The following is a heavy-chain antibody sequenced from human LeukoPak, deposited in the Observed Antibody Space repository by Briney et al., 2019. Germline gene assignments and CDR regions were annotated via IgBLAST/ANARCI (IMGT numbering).Heavy chain of an antibody. Sequence: ASVKFSCKVSGYTLTEVSMHCVRQAPGKGLEWMGGFDPEDGETIYAQKFQGRVTMTEDTSTDTAYMELSSLRSEDTAVYYCATDLSYGMDVWGKGTTVTASS. J-gene: IGHJ6*04. CDR3: ATDLSYGMDV. CDR2: FDPEDGET. V-gene: IGHV1-24*01. CDR1: GYTLTEVS.